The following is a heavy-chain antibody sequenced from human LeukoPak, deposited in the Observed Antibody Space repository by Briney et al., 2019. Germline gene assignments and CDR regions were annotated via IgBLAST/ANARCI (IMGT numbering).Heavy chain of an antibody. CDR1: SGSISSGDYY. J-gene: IGHJ3*02. Sequence: PSQTLSLTCTVSSGSISSGDYYWGGIRQPPGKGQEWIGYIYYSGSTYYNLSLKSRVTISVDTSKNQFSLKLSPVTAADTAVYYCARVGSGSYYQDAFDIWGQGTMVTVSS. CDR2: IYYSGST. CDR3: ARVGSGSYYQDAFDI. V-gene: IGHV4-30-4*08. D-gene: IGHD1-26*01.